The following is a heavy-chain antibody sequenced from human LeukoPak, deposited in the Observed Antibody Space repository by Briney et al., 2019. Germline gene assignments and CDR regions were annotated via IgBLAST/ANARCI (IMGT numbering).Heavy chain of an antibody. Sequence: GGSLRLSCAASGFTFSSYGMSWVRQAPGKGLEWVSYISSSSSTIYYADSVKGRFTISRDNAKNSLYLQMNSLRAEDTAVYYCARGQLLWSGELYDAFDIWGQGTMVTVSS. V-gene: IGHV3-48*01. D-gene: IGHD3-10*01. CDR3: ARGQLLWSGELYDAFDI. J-gene: IGHJ3*02. CDR2: ISSSSSTI. CDR1: GFTFSSYG.